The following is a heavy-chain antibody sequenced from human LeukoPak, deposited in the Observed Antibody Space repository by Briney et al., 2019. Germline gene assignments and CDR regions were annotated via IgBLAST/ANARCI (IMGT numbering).Heavy chain of an antibody. CDR1: GFTFSSYG. Sequence: GGTLRLSCAASGFTFSSYGMHWVRQAPGKGLEWVAVISYDGSNKYYADSVKGRFTISRDNSKNTLYLQMNSLRAEDTAVYYCAKDRHSSGYYLDYWGQGTLVTVSS. J-gene: IGHJ4*02. V-gene: IGHV3-30*18. D-gene: IGHD3-22*01. CDR3: AKDRHSSGYYLDY. CDR2: ISYDGSNK.